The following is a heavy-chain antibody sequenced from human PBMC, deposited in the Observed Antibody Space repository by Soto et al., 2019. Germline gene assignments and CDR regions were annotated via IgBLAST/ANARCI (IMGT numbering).Heavy chain of an antibody. Sequence: GGSLSLSCAASGFTFSSYAMSWVRQAPGKGLEWVSAISGSGGSTYYADSVKGRFTISRDNSKNTLYLQMNSLRAEDTAVYYCAKHPMVTPFVDYWGQGTLVTVSS. D-gene: IGHD3-10*01. CDR3: AKHPMVTPFVDY. J-gene: IGHJ4*02. CDR1: GFTFSSYA. V-gene: IGHV3-23*01. CDR2: ISGSGGST.